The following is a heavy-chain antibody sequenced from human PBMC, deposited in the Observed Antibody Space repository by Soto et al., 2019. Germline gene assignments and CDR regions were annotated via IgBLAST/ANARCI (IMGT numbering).Heavy chain of an antibody. D-gene: IGHD3-22*01. CDR1: GGSISSYY. V-gene: IGHV4-59*08. J-gene: IGHJ4*02. CDR3: ARADSSGYFSY. Sequence: SETLSLTCTVSGGSISSYYWSWIRQPPGKGLEWIGYIYYSGSTNYNPSLKSRVTISVDTSKNQFSLKLSSVTAADTAVYYCARADSSGYFSYWGQGTLVTVSS. CDR2: IYYSGST.